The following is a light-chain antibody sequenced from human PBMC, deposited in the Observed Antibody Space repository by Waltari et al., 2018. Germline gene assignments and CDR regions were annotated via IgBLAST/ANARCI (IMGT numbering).Light chain of an antibody. Sequence: QLVVTKSPSASASLRASVKLTCTLSSGHSSNVIAWLQQQPEKGPRYLMKVNSDGSHSKGDEISDRFSGSSSGAERYLTISNRQSEDEADYYCQTGGHGTWVFGGGTKLTVL. J-gene: IGLJ3*02. V-gene: IGLV4-69*01. CDR1: SGHSSNV. CDR2: VNSDGSH. CDR3: QTGGHGTWV.